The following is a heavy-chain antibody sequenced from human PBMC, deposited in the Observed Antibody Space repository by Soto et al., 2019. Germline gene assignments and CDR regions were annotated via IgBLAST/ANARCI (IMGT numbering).Heavy chain of an antibody. CDR1: GGTFSSYA. D-gene: IGHD3-10*01. CDR2: IIPIFGTA. J-gene: IGHJ6*02. V-gene: IGHV1-69*01. Sequence: QVQLVQSGAEVKKPGSSVKVSCKASGGTFSSYAISWVRQAPGQGLEWMGGIIPIFGTANYAQKFQGRVTITADESTSTAYMELSSLRSEDTAVYYCASPRRPMVRVVRRYYYGMDVWGQGTTVTVSS. CDR3: ASPRRPMVRVVRRYYYGMDV.